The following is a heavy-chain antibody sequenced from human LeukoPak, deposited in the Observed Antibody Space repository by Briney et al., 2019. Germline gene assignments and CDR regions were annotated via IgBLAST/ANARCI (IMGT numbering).Heavy chain of an antibody. V-gene: IGHV1-2*02. Sequence: ASVKVSCKASGYTFTGYYMHWVRQAPGQGLEWMGWINPNSGGTNYAQKFLGRVTMTRDTSISTAYMELSRLRSDDTAVYYCARGRAPSSSGPYYFDYWGQGTLVTVSS. J-gene: IGHJ4*02. D-gene: IGHD6-6*01. CDR2: INPNSGGT. CDR1: GYTFTGYY. CDR3: ARGRAPSSSGPYYFDY.